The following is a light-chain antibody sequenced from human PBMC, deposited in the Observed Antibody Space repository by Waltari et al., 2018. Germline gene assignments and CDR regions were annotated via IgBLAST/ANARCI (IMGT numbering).Light chain of an antibody. CDR2: ETS. J-gene: IGKJ1*01. V-gene: IGKV3-15*01. CDR3: QQYSDWPRT. Sequence: EILMTQSPATLSVPLGRRVALSCRASQSISSNLAWYQQRPGQAPSLLIFETSTRAAAIPAMFTASGSGTDFTLTISSLESEDSAVYYCQQYSDWPRTFGQGSRVEIK. CDR1: QSISSN.